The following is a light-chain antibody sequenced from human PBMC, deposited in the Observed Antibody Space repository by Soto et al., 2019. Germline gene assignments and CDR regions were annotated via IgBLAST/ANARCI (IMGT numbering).Light chain of an antibody. Sequence: QSVLTQPASVSGSPGQTITISCTGTSSDVGYYKYVSWYQQHPGKAPKLIIYDVTKRPSGLSNRFSGSKSANTASLTISGLQDEDEADYFCRSSRTTTPPWVFGGGTKLTVL. CDR2: DVT. J-gene: IGLJ3*02. CDR1: SSDVGYYKY. CDR3: RSSRTTTPPWV. V-gene: IGLV2-14*01.